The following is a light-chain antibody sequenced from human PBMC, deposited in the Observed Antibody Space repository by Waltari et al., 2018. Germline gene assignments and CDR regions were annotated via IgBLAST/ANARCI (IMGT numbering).Light chain of an antibody. CDR2: AAS. CDR3: QQGYSAPCT. Sequence: DIQMTQSPSSLSASVGDRVTITYRASQYFSGFLNWYQQKPGKAPKLLIYAASILQTGVPSKFSGSGSGTDFTLTISSLQPEDFATYYCQQGYSAPCTFGQGTKLEI. J-gene: IGKJ2*02. V-gene: IGKV1-39*01. CDR1: QYFSGF.